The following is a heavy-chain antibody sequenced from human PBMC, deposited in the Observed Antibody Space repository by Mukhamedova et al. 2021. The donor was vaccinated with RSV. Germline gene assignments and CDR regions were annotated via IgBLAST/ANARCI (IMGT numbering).Heavy chain of an antibody. CDR3: ARVRLMNAFDI. V-gene: IGHV1-2*02. Sequence: GLEWMGWINPNSGGTNYAQKFQGRVTMTRDTSISTAYMELSWLRSDDTAVYYCARVRLMNAFDIWGQGTMVTVSS. CDR2: INPNSGGT. J-gene: IGHJ3*02. D-gene: IGHD2-8*01.